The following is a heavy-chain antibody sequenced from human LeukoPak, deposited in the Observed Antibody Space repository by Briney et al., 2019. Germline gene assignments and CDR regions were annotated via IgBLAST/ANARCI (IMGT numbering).Heavy chain of an antibody. J-gene: IGHJ4*02. CDR3: ARLGRDGYILDY. V-gene: IGHV1-18*01. D-gene: IGHD5-24*01. Sequence: ASVKDSCKASGYTFTSYGISWVRPAPGQGLEWVGWISAYNGNTNYAQKLQGRVTMTTDTSTSTAYMELRSLRSDDTAVYYCARLGRDGYILDYWGQGTLVTVSS. CDR1: GYTFTSYG. CDR2: ISAYNGNT.